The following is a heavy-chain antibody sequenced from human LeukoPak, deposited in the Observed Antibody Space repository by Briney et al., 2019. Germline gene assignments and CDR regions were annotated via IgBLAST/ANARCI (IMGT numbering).Heavy chain of an antibody. D-gene: IGHD3-10*01. Sequence: PGGSLRLSCTASGFTFSSYGIHWVRHAPDKGLEWVAFIWYNANNKYVADSAKGRFTVSRDNSKNTTYLQMNSLRVEDTAVYYCVRGGFGHAMDVWGQGTTVTVSS. J-gene: IGHJ6*02. CDR3: VRGGFGHAMDV. V-gene: IGHV3-33*01. CDR2: IWYNANNK. CDR1: GFTFSSYG.